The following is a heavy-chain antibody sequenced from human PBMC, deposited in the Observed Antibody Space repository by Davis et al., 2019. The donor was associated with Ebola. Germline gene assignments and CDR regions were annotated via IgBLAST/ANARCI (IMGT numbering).Heavy chain of an antibody. CDR3: ARGHRSIDI. CDR2: IRNKANSYTT. V-gene: IGHV3-72*01. J-gene: IGHJ3*02. CDR1: GFTFSGSA. Sequence: GGSLRLSCAASGFTFSGSAMHWVRQASGKGLEWVGRIRNKANSYTTEYAASVKGRFTISRDDSKNSLYLQMNSLKTEDTAVYYCARGHRSIDIWGQGTLVTVSS.